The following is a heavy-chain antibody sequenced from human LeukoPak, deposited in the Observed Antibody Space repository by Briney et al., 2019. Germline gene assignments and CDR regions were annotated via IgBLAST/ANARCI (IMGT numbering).Heavy chain of an antibody. CDR1: GYSISSDNY. CDR2: IHHSGST. CDR3: ASLATGTTPGDD. Sequence: PSQTLSLTCGVSGYSISSDNYWGWIRPPPGKGLQYIGSIHHSGSTDYNPSLKSRVTISVDASKNQFSLKVSSVTAADTAMYYCASLATGTTPGDDWGQGTLVTVSS. D-gene: IGHD1-1*01. J-gene: IGHJ4*02. V-gene: IGHV4-38-2*01.